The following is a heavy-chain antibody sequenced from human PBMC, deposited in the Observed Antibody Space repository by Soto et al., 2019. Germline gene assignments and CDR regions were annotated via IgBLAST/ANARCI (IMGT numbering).Heavy chain of an antibody. CDR3: ARAHTIFGVVVDNWFDP. CDR1: GGSISSGGYY. J-gene: IGHJ5*02. Sequence: SETLSLTCTVSGGSISSGGYYWSWIRQHPGKGLEWIGYIYYSGSTYYNPSLKSRVTISVDTSKNQFSLKLSSVTAADTAVYYCARAHTIFGVVVDNWFDPWGQGTLVTVSS. CDR2: IYYSGST. D-gene: IGHD3-3*01. V-gene: IGHV4-31*03.